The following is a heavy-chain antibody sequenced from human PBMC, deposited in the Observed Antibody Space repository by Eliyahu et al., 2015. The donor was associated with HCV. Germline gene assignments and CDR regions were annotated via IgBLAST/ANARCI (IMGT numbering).Heavy chain of an antibody. CDR3: ATPDPYGSGSPYGLDV. D-gene: IGHD3-10*01. V-gene: IGHV4-61*02. CDR1: GGPINSGGYY. CDR2: FYTSGTT. Sequence: QVQLQESGPGLVKPSQTLSLTXTVSGGPINSGGYYWSWXRQPAGKGLEWIGRFYTSGTTNSNPXLKSRVTMSIDTSKNQFSLKLRSVTAADTAVYYCATPDPYGSGSPYGLDVWGQGVPVTVSS. J-gene: IGHJ6*02.